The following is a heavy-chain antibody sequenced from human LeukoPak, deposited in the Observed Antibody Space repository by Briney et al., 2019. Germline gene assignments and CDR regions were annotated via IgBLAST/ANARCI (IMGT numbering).Heavy chain of an antibody. V-gene: IGHV4-4*02. Sequence: AETLSLTCAVSGGSISSSSSNCWTWVRQPPGKGLEWIGEIYHSGATNYNPSLKSRVTMLLDKSKNQFSLNLNSVTAADTAVYYCARNGGNSDFDYWGQGTLVTVSS. J-gene: IGHJ4*02. CDR1: GGSISSSSSNC. D-gene: IGHD4-23*01. CDR3: ARNGGNSDFDY. CDR2: IYHSGAT.